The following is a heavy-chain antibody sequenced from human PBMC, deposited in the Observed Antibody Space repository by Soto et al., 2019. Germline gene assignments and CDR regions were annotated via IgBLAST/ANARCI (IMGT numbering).Heavy chain of an antibody. CDR2: ISSSSSYI. CDR3: ARTGDTAMVKGNYFDY. D-gene: IGHD5-18*01. V-gene: IGHV3-21*01. CDR1: GFTFSSYS. J-gene: IGHJ4*02. Sequence: EVQLVESGGGLVKPGGSLRLSCAASGFTFSSYSMNWVRQAPGKGLEWVSSISSSSSYIYYADSVKGRFTISRDNAKNSLYRQMNSLRAEDTAVYYCARTGDTAMVKGNYFDYWGQGTVVTVSS.